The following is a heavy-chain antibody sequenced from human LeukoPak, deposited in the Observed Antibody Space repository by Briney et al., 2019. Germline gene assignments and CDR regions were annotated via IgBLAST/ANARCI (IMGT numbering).Heavy chain of an antibody. V-gene: IGHV4-39*07. CDR3: ARISSSNWYNERGAFDV. J-gene: IGHJ3*01. Sequence: SETLSLTCTVSGGSISSSGYYWGWIRQPPGKGLQWIGSIYYSGSTYYNPSLKSRVTISVDTSKNQFSLKLSSVTAADTAVYYCARISSSNWYNERGAFDVWGQGTMVTVSS. CDR2: IYYSGST. D-gene: IGHD6-13*01. CDR1: GGSISSSGYY.